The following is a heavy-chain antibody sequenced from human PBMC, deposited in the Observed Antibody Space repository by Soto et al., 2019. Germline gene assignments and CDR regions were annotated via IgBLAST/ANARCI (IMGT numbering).Heavy chain of an antibody. D-gene: IGHD3-10*01. CDR1: GGSISSGVYS. CDR2: IYYSGST. J-gene: IGHJ6*02. V-gene: IGHV4-61*08. Sequence: PSETLSLTCAVSGGSISSGVYSWSWIRQPPGKGLEWIGYIYYSGSTNYNPSLKSRVTISVDTSKNQFSLKLSSVTAADTAVYYCASTQQYYYGSGSYYYYYGMDVWGQGTTVTVSS. CDR3: ASTQQYYYGSGSYYYYYGMDV.